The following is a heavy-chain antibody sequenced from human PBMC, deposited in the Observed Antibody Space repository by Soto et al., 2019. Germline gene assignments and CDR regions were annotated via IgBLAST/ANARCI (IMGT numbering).Heavy chain of an antibody. Sequence: TLSLTCTVSVGSSTSGGHYWAWILQHPGKGLEWIGYMFHSGSTHYNPSLKSRISISVDTSKNQFSLKLSSVTAADTAVYYCARVTDPVVTASTPFDHWGQGALVTVSS. D-gene: IGHD2-21*02. CDR2: MFHSGST. V-gene: IGHV4-31*03. CDR3: ARVTDPVVTASTPFDH. CDR1: VGSSTSGGHY. J-gene: IGHJ4*02.